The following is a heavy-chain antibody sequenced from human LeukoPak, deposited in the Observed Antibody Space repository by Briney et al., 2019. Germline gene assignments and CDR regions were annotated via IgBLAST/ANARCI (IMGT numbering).Heavy chain of an antibody. Sequence: SETLSLTCAVNGGAFSGYYWSWIRQSPEQGLVGIGEVNHSGTTISNPSLESRVSMSMDLTRKRFSLELTSVTAADTAVYYCARRGEWTAWNFDYWAQGSLVTVSS. J-gene: IGHJ4*02. CDR3: ARRGEWTAWNFDY. V-gene: IGHV4-34*01. CDR1: GGAFSGYY. CDR2: VNHSGTT. D-gene: IGHD3/OR15-3a*01.